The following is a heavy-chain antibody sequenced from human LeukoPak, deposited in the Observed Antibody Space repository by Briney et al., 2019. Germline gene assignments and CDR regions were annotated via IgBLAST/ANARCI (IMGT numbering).Heavy chain of an antibody. D-gene: IGHD6-13*01. J-gene: IGHJ4*02. CDR3: AKEYSSSSWYIGFDD. V-gene: IGHV3-23*01. Sequence: GGSLRLSCAASGFTFSNYAMSWVRQAPGQGLEWVSTISGSGGSAYYADSVKGRFTISRDNSKNTLSLQMNSLRAEDTAVYYCAKEYSSSSWYIGFDDWGQGTLVTVSS. CDR2: ISGSGGSA. CDR1: GFTFSNYA.